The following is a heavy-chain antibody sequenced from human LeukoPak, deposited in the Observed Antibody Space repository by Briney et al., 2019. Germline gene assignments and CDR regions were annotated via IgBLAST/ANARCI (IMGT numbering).Heavy chain of an antibody. Sequence: PSETLSLTCTVSGDSISSYYWSWVRQPAGKGLEWIGRIYTSGSTNYNPSLKSRVTMSVDTSKNQFSLKLSSVTAADTAVYYCARGTSSSTVVGPLLDYWGQGTLVTVSS. V-gene: IGHV4-4*07. CDR2: IYTSGST. CDR3: ARGTSSSTVVGPLLDY. CDR1: GDSISSYY. D-gene: IGHD4-23*01. J-gene: IGHJ4*02.